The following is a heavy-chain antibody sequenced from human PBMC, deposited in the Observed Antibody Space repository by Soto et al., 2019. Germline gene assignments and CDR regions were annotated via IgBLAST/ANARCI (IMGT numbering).Heavy chain of an antibody. CDR1: DDSINSDKYY. CDR2: IYYRGNA. CDR3: ASYLLNIVAYFDY. Sequence: PSETLSLTCSVSDDSINSDKYYWGWIRQPPGKGLEWIGSIYYRGNAYYNPSLQTRVTISLDKSKSQFSLKLNSVTAADTAVYYCASYLLNIVAYFDYWGQGTLVTVSS. D-gene: IGHD5-12*01. J-gene: IGHJ4*02. V-gene: IGHV4-39*01.